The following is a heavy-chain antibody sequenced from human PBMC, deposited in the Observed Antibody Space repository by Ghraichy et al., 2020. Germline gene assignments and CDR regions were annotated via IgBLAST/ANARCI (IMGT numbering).Heavy chain of an antibody. J-gene: IGHJ6*02. CDR3: ARAGGDCSGGSCYRPYYYYGMYV. V-gene: IGHV4-59*08. Sequence: SETLSLTCTVSGGSISSYYWSWIRQPPGKGLEWIGYIYYSGSTNYNPSLKSRVTISVDTSKNQFSLKLSSVTAADTAVYYCARAGGDCSGGSCYRPYYYYGMYVWGQGTTVTVSS. D-gene: IGHD2-15*01. CDR1: GGSISSYY. CDR2: IYYSGST.